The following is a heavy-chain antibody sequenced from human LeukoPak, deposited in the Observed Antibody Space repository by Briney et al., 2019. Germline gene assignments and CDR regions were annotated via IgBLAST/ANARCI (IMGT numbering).Heavy chain of an antibody. CDR2: ISYDGSNK. J-gene: IGHJ4*02. V-gene: IGHV3-30*18. D-gene: IGHD6-19*01. CDR3: AKDRDSSGSLGYFDY. Sequence: GGSLRLSCAASGFTFSSYGMHWVRQAPGKGLEWVAVISYDGSNKYYADSVKGRFTISRDNSKNTLYLQMNSLRAEDTAVYYCAKDRDSSGSLGYFDYWGQGTLVTVSS. CDR1: GFTFSSYG.